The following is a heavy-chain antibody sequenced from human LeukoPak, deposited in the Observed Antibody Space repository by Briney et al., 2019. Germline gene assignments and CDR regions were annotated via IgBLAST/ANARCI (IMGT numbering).Heavy chain of an antibody. Sequence: SETLSLTCTVSGGSISSHYWSWIRQPPGKGLEWIGYIYYSVSTNYNPSLKSRVTISVDTSKNQFSLKLSSVTAADTAVYYCARERADGVFDYWGQGTLVTVSS. CDR1: GGSISSHY. J-gene: IGHJ4*02. D-gene: IGHD5-24*01. CDR2: IYYSVST. CDR3: ARERADGVFDY. V-gene: IGHV4-59*11.